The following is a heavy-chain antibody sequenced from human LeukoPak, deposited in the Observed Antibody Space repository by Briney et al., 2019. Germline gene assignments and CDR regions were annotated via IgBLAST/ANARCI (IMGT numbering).Heavy chain of an antibody. V-gene: IGHV3-9*03. Sequence: GGSLRLSRVPSGFSFDDYAMRWVRHAPGRGLEWVSSINWNSNSIGYAESVKGRFPISRDDAMNSLYLQMHSLRVEDMALYYCAKVARLTQMLVAVGEWDNWGQGTLVTLS. CDR2: INWNSNSI. CDR3: AKVARLTQMLVAVGEWDN. CDR1: GFSFDDYA. J-gene: IGHJ4*02. D-gene: IGHD3-16*01.